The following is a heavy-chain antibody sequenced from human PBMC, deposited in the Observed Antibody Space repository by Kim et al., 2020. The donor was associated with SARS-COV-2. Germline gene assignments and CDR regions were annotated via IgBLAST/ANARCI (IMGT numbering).Heavy chain of an antibody. D-gene: IGHD3-22*01. CDR3: TRDELQGPNYYDSSGYSEDAFDI. J-gene: IGHJ3*02. CDR1: GFTFGDYA. CDR2: IRSKAYGGTT. V-gene: IGHV3-49*04. Sequence: GGSLRLSCTASGFTFGDYAMSWVRQAPGKGLEWVGFIRSKAYGGTTEYAASVKGRFTISRDDSKSIAYLQMNSLKTEDTAVYYCTRDELQGPNYYDSSGYSEDAFDIWGQGTMVTVSS.